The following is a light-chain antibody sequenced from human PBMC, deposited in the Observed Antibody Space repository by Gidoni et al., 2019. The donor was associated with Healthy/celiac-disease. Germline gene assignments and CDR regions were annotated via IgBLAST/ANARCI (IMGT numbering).Light chain of an antibody. CDR2: AAS. J-gene: IGKJ3*01. CDR1: QGISSY. V-gene: IGKV1-8*01. CDR3: QQYYSYPFT. Sequence: AIRMTQYPSSFSASTGDRVTITCRAGQGISSYLAWYQQKPGEAPKLLIYAASTLQSGVPSRFSGSCSGTDFTLTISCLQSEDFATYYCQQYYSYPFTFGPGTKVDIK.